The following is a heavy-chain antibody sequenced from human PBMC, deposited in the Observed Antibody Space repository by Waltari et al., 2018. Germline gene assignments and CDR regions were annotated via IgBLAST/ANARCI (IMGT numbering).Heavy chain of an antibody. V-gene: IGHV1-69*05. CDR2: IIPIFGTA. J-gene: IGHJ4*02. CDR3: ARSESYRYYFDY. Sequence: QVQLVQSGAEVKKPGSSVTVSCKASGGTFSSYALSWVRQAPGQGLEWMGGIIPIFGTANYAQKFQGRVTITTDESTSTAYMELSSLRSEDTAVYYCARSESYRYYFDYWGQGTLVTVSS. CDR1: GGTFSSYA.